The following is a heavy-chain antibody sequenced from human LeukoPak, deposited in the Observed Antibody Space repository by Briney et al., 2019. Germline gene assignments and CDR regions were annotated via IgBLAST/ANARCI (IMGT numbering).Heavy chain of an antibody. D-gene: IGHD5-24*01. CDR1: GGSISSYY. CDR2: IFHSGST. V-gene: IGHV4-59*08. J-gene: IGHJ6*02. Sequence: SETLSLTCTVSGGSISSYYWSWIRQTPGKGLEWIGYIFHSGSTNYNPSLRRRVTISVDVSKNQFSLNLRSVTAADTAVYYCARRGYNPTYFHYNGMDVWGQGTTVTVSS. CDR3: ARRGYNPTYFHYNGMDV.